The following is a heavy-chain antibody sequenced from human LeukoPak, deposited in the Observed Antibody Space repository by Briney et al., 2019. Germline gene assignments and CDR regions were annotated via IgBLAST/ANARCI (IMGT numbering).Heavy chain of an antibody. V-gene: IGHV1-69*05. D-gene: IGHD5-18*01. J-gene: IGHJ4*02. Sequence: SVKVSCKASGGTFSSYAISWVRQAPGQGLERMGRIIPIFGTANYAQKFQGRVTITTDESTSTAYMELSSLRSEDTAVYYCARALSGYSYGYDYWGQGTLVTVSS. CDR1: GGTFSSYA. CDR3: ARALSGYSYGYDY. CDR2: IIPIFGTA.